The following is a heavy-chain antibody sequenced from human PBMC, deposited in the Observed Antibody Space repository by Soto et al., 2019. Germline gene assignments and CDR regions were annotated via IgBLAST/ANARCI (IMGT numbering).Heavy chain of an antibody. Sequence: GGSLRLSCAASGFTFSSYGMHWVRQAPGKGLAWVAVIWYDGSNKYYADSVKGRFTISRDNSKNTLYLQMNSLRAEDTAVYYCARDGYCSGGSCYSVPVFDYWGQGTLVTVS. CDR3: ARDGYCSGGSCYSVPVFDY. CDR2: IWYDGSNK. D-gene: IGHD2-15*01. CDR1: GFTFSSYG. J-gene: IGHJ4*02. V-gene: IGHV3-33*01.